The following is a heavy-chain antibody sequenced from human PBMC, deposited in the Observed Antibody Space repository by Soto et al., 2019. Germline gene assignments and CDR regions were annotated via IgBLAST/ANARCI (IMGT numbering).Heavy chain of an antibody. V-gene: IGHV3-23*01. CDR2: ISGSGGST. CDR3: AKDSRGSSSYVDYYSYGMDV. Sequence: GGSLRLSCAASGFTFSSYAMSWVRQAPGKGLEWVSAISGSGGSTYYADSVKGRFTISRDNSKNTLYLQMNSLRAEDTAVYYCAKDSRGSSSYVDYYSYGMDVWGQGTTVTV. CDR1: GFTFSSYA. D-gene: IGHD6-6*01. J-gene: IGHJ6*02.